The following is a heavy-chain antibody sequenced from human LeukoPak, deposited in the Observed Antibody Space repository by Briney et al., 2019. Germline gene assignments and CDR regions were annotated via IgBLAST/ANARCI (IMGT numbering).Heavy chain of an antibody. Sequence: GGSLRLSCAASGFTFSNHWMHWVRQVPGKGLVWVSRINGDGTTTTYADSVKGRFTISRENAKNTLYLQMNSLRAEDTAIYYCARSFGSGMRYSDFWGQGTLVTVSS. CDR3: ARSFGSGMRYSDF. CDR1: GFTFSNHW. D-gene: IGHD3-10*01. J-gene: IGHJ4*02. CDR2: INGDGTTT. V-gene: IGHV3-74*01.